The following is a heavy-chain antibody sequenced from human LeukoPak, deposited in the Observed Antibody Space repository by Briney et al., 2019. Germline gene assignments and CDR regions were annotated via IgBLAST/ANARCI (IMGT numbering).Heavy chain of an antibody. CDR3: ARGKRMSTTPGDFDY. CDR1: GGSFSNYA. V-gene: IGHV1-69*13. D-gene: IGHD1-1*01. J-gene: IGHJ4*02. CDR2: IVPILSTT. Sequence: SVKVSCKASGGSFSNYAISWVRQAPGQGLEWMGGIVPILSTTNYARKFQGRVTMTAGESTSTAYMELSSLRSDDTAVYYCARGKRMSTTPGDFDYWGQGTLVTVSS.